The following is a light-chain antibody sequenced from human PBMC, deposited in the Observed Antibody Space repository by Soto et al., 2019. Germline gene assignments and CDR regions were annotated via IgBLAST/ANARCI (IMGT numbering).Light chain of an antibody. CDR2: GAS. J-gene: IGKJ4*01. V-gene: IGKV3-15*01. Sequence: EIVMTQSPATLSVSPGERATLSCWASQSVSSNLAWYQQKPGQAPRLLISGASTRATGIPVRFSGSGSGTEFTLSISSLQSEDSAVYYCQQYSYLSTFGGGTQVEIK. CDR1: QSVSSN. CDR3: QQYSYLST.